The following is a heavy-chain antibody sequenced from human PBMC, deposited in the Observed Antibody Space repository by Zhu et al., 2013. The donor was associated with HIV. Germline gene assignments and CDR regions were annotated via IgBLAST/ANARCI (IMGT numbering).Heavy chain of an antibody. D-gene: IGHD5-12*01. CDR2: IYHSGST. V-gene: IGHV4-30-2*01. CDR3: ARGERESTDIVATIGDAFDI. Sequence: QVQLQESGSGLVKPSQTLSLTCAVSGGSISSGGYSWSWIRQPPGKGLEWIGYIYHSGSTYYNPSLKSRVTISVDRSKNQFSLKLSSVTAADTAVYYCARGERESTDIVATIGDAFDIWGQGTMVTGLF. CDR1: GGSISSGGYS. J-gene: IGHJ3*02.